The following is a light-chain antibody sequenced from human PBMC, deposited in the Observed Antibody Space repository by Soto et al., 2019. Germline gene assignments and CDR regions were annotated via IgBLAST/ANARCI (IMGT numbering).Light chain of an antibody. CDR3: QQRSNWPPGT. CDR1: QSVSRY. J-gene: IGKJ3*01. Sequence: EIVLTQSPATLSLSPGERATLSCRASQSVSRYLAWYQQKPGQAPRLLIYDASNRATSIPARFSGSGSGTDFTLTISSLEPEDFAVYYCQQRSNWPPGTFGPGTKVDIK. CDR2: DAS. V-gene: IGKV3-11*01.